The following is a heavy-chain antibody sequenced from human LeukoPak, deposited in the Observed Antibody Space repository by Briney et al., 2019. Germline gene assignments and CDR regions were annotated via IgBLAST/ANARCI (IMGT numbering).Heavy chain of an antibody. CDR2: IYYSGST. D-gene: IGHD2-2*01. CDR3: ARLVVPAAARFDY. Sequence: SQTLSLTCTVSGGSISSGGYYWSWIRQHPGRGLEWIGYIYYSGSTYYNPSLKSRVTISVDTSKNQFSLKLSSVTAADTAVYYCARLVVPAAARFDYWGKGTLVTGSS. V-gene: IGHV4-31*03. J-gene: IGHJ4*02. CDR1: GGSISSGGYY.